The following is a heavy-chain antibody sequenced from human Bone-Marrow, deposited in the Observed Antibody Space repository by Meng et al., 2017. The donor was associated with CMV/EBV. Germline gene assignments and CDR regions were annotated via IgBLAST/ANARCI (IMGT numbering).Heavy chain of an antibody. CDR2: IKQGGSEK. D-gene: IGHD6-13*01. J-gene: IGHJ5*02. V-gene: IGHV3-7*01. Sequence: GESMKISCAASGFTLSSYWMSWVREARGKGLEWVANIKQGGSEKYYVNSVMGRLTISRDNAKNSLYQKMNSLRAEDMAVYYCARDQESSSWYRGWFDPWGQGTVVTVSS. CDR3: ARDQESSSWYRGWFDP. CDR1: GFTLSSYW.